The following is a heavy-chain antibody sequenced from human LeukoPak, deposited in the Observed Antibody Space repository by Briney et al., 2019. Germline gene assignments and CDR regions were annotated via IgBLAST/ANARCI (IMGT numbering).Heavy chain of an antibody. CDR1: GFTFDDYA. J-gene: IGHJ5*02. D-gene: IGHD3-10*01. Sequence: GGSLRLSCAASGFTFDDYAMHWVRQAPGKGLEWVSGINWNSGSIGYADSVKGRFIISRDNAKNSLYLQMNSLRAEDTALYYCAKDIGRGSGTNWFDPWGQGTLVTVSS. CDR2: INWNSGSI. V-gene: IGHV3-9*01. CDR3: AKDIGRGSGTNWFDP.